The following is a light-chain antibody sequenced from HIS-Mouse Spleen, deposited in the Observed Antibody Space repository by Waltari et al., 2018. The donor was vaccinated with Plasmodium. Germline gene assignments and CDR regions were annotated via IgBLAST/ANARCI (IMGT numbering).Light chain of an antibody. CDR3: QQYGSSPYT. Sequence: EIVLTQSPGTLSLSPGERATLSCRASQSVSSSYLAWYQQKPGKAPRLLIYGASSRATGIPDRVSGSGDGTDFTLTISRLEPEDFAVYYCQQYGSSPYTFGQGTKLEIK. CDR1: QSVSSSY. J-gene: IGKJ2*01. CDR2: GAS. V-gene: IGKV3-20*01.